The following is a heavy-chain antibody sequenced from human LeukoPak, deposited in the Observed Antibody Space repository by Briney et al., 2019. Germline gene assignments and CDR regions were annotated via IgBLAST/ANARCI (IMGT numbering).Heavy chain of an antibody. D-gene: IGHD3-16*01. CDR1: GASISSSSRADYFF. V-gene: IGHV4-39*01. Sequence: SETLSLTCTVSGASISSSSRADYFFWGWIRQVPGKGLEWIGSIDYSGHTYYNPSLKTRATISVETPKNQFSLSLRSVTAADTAVYYCARPLYNSWDRFDPWGQGTLITVS. CDR3: ARPLYNSWDRFDP. CDR2: IDYSGHT. J-gene: IGHJ5*02.